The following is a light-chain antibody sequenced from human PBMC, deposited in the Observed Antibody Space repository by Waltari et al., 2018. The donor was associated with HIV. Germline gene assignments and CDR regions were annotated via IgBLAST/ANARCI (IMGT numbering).Light chain of an antibody. J-gene: IGKJ2*01. Sequence: DIVMTQSPDSLVVSLGERATINCKSSQSVLYSSNNKNYLAWSQQKPGQPPKLLIYWASTRESGVPDRFSGSGSGTDFTLTISSLQAEDVAVYYCQQYYSTPYTFGQGTKLEIK. V-gene: IGKV4-1*01. CDR1: QSVLYSSNNKNY. CDR3: QQYYSTPYT. CDR2: WAS.